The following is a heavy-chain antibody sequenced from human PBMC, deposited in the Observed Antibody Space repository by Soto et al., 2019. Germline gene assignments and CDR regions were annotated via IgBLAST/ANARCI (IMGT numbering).Heavy chain of an antibody. Sequence: GGSLRLSCAASGFTFSSYWMSWVRQAPGKGLEWVANIKQDGSEKYYVDSVKGRFTISRDNAKNSLYLQMNSLRAGDTAVYYCASLYYDILTGYSFDYWGQGTLVTVSS. CDR2: IKQDGSEK. V-gene: IGHV3-7*01. D-gene: IGHD3-9*01. J-gene: IGHJ4*02. CDR3: ASLYYDILTGYSFDY. CDR1: GFTFSSYW.